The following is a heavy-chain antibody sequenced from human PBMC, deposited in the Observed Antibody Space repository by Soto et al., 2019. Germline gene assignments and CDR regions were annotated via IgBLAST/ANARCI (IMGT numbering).Heavy chain of an antibody. V-gene: IGHV3-66*01. D-gene: IGHD2-15*01. CDR2: IYTEVT. CDR3: VREPRYCSGGSCSIIGDAFDI. Sequence: EVQLVESGGGLVQPGGSLRLSCVASGFTVTKFYMNWVRQAPGKGLEWVSAIYTEVTDYADSGWGRFSISTDSSKNALYLQMNSLRAEDSAVYYCVREPRYCSGGSCSIIGDAFDIWGQGTMVTVSS. CDR1: GFTVTKFY. J-gene: IGHJ3*02.